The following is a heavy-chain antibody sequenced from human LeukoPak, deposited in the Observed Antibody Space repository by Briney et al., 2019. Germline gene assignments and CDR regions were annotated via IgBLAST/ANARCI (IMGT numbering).Heavy chain of an antibody. CDR2: INHSGST. CDR3: ARGTPYYDFWSGYLYYYYYMDV. Sequence: PPETLSLTCAVYGGSFSGYYWSWIRQPPGKGLEWIGEINHSGSTNYNPSLKSRVTISVDTSKNQFSLKLSSVTAADTAVYYCARGTPYYDFWSGYLYYYYYMDVWGKGTTVPVSS. D-gene: IGHD3-3*01. V-gene: IGHV4-34*01. CDR1: GGSFSGYY. J-gene: IGHJ6*03.